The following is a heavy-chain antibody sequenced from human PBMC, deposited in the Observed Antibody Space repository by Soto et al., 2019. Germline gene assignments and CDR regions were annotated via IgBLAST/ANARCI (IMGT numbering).Heavy chain of an antibody. D-gene: IGHD2-8*01. CDR3: TAGKLYPSLDFDY. CDR2: IRSKAYGGTT. CDR1: GFTFGDYA. J-gene: IGHJ4*02. Sequence: SVRLSFTASGFTFGDYAMSWVRQAPGKGLEWVGFIRSKAYGGTTEYAASVKGRFTISRDDSKSIAYLQMNSLKTEDTAVYYCTAGKLYPSLDFDYWGQGTLVTVSS. V-gene: IGHV3-49*04.